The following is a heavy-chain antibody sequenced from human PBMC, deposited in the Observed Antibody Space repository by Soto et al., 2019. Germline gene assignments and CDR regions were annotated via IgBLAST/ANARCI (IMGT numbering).Heavy chain of an antibody. CDR2: INPSGTST. Sequence: QVQLVQSGAEVKKPGASVKVSCKTSGYTFTSYYMHWVRQAPGQGLEWMGIINPSGTSTSYAQKFQGRVTMTTDTSASTVYMELSSLRSEDTAVYYCARGVHADTGHFHYWGQGTLVTVSS. CDR3: ARGVHADTGHFHY. CDR1: GYTFTSYY. V-gene: IGHV1-46*01. J-gene: IGHJ4*02. D-gene: IGHD5-18*01.